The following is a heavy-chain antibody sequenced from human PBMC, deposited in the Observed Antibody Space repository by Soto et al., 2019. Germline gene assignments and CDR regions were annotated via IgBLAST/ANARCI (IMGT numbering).Heavy chain of an antibody. D-gene: IGHD4-17*01. CDR1: EFTFSSYG. CDR2: ISYDGSNK. V-gene: IGHV3-30*18. CDR3: AKDSGDYAVYYYYGMDV. J-gene: IGHJ6*02. Sequence: GGSLRLSCAASEFTFSSYGMHWVRQAPGKGLEWVAVISYDGSNKYYADSVKGRFTISRDNSKNTLYLQMNSLRAEDTAVYYCAKDSGDYAVYYYYGMDVWGQGTTVTVSS.